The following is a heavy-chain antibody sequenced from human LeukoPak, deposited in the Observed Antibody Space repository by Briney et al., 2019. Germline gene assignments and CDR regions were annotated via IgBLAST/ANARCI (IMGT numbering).Heavy chain of an antibody. CDR2: IIYSGGAT. CDR3: AKDGLYYDGSEHVYYFDS. CDR1: GFTFSRSA. J-gene: IGHJ4*02. V-gene: IGHV3-23*01. Sequence: PGGSLRFSCAASGFTFSRSAMTWVRQGPGTGLEFVASIIYSGGATYYADSVKGRFTISRDNSKNTLYLQMNSLRAEDTALYYCAKDGLYYDGSEHVYYFDSWGQGTLVTVSS. D-gene: IGHD3-22*01.